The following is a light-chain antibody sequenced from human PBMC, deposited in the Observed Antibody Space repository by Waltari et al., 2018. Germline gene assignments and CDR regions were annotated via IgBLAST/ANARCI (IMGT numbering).Light chain of an antibody. J-gene: IGKJ2*01. Sequence: DIQMTQSPSSLSASVGDSVTITCRASQDIVNFLAWYQPKPGRVPKLLIYAASTTQLGVPSRFRGSGSGTDFTLTISSLQAEDVATYYCQKYNSAPPTFGQGTKVEIK. V-gene: IGKV1-27*01. CDR2: AAS. CDR3: QKYNSAPPT. CDR1: QDIVNF.